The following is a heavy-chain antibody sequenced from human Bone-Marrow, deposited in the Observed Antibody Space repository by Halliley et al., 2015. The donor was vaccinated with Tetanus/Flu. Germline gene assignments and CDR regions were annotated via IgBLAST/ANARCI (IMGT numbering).Heavy chain of an antibody. CDR3: ARGGRGRITTFGVVVIGWFDP. V-gene: IGHV4-31*01. J-gene: IGHJ5*02. CDR1: GGSISSGAYY. CDR2: IYYGENT. D-gene: IGHD3-3*01. Sequence: TLSLTCSVSGGSISSGAYYWSWIRQVPGKGLEWIGYIYYGENTQYNPSLKSLVTISGDTSTNQFSLRLSSVTAADTAVYYCARGGRGRITTFGVVVIGWFDPWGQGTLVTVSS.